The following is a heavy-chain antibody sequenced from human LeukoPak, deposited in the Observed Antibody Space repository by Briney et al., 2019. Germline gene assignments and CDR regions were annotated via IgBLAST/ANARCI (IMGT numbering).Heavy chain of an antibody. CDR3: AHRRDYRTGGVFDY. J-gene: IGHJ4*02. CDR2: LYWNDDK. CDR1: VFSLSTSGVG. V-gene: IGHV2-5*01. D-gene: IGHD2-8*02. Sequence: SGPTLVNPTQTLTLTCTFSVFSLSTSGVGVRWIRQALGKALEWLALLYWNDDKRYSPSLNSSLTITKDTSKNQVVLTMTNMDPVDAATYYCAHRRDYRTGGVFDYWGQGTLVTVSS.